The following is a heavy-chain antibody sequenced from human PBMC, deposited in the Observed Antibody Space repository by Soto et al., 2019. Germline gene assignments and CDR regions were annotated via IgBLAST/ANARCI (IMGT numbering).Heavy chain of an antibody. J-gene: IGHJ4*02. CDR2: IWYDGSNK. V-gene: IGHV3-33*01. Sequence: QVQLVESGGGVVQPGRSLRLSCAASGFTFSSYGMHWVRQAPGKGLEWVAVIWYDGSNKYYADSVKGRFTISSDNSKNTLYLQMHSLRAEDTAVYYCERGFPTDSSFDYWGQGTLVTVSS. CDR1: GFTFSSYG. CDR3: ERGFPTDSSFDY. D-gene: IGHD3-3*01.